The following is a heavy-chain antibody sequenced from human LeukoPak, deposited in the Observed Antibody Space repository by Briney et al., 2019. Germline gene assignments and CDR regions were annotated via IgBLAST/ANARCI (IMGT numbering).Heavy chain of an antibody. J-gene: IGHJ3*02. Sequence: SETLSLTCTVSGDSISIYTWSWIRQPAGKGLEWIGRVSSSGATSYNPSLKSRVTMSVDTSKNHFSLELSSVTAADTAVYYCARDSGELPFTDAFDIWGQGTLVTVSS. CDR1: GDSISIYT. D-gene: IGHD1-7*01. CDR3: ARDSGELPFTDAFDI. V-gene: IGHV4-4*07. CDR2: VSSSGAT.